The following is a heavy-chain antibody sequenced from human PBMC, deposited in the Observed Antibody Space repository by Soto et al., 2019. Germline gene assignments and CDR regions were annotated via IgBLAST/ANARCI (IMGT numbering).Heavy chain of an antibody. CDR1: GYTFTSYY. CDR3: FFGRSEFQH. D-gene: IGHD3-3*01. CDR2: INPSGGST. V-gene: IGHV1-46*01. J-gene: IGHJ1*01. Sequence: KASGYTFTSYYMHWVRQAPGQGLEWMGIINPSGGSTSHAQKFQGRVTMTRDTSTSTVYMELSSLRSEDTAVYYCFFGRSEFQHWGQGTLVTVSS.